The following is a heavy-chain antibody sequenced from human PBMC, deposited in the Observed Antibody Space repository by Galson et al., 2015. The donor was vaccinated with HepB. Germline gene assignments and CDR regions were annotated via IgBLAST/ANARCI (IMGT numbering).Heavy chain of an antibody. D-gene: IGHD3-3*01. Sequence: SLRLSCAASGFTLSDYYMSWIRQAPGKGLEWVSYISSSGSTIYYADSVKGRFTISRDNAKNSLYLQINSLRAEDTAMYYCARDCFWSGYYWGWFDPWGQGTLVTVSS. J-gene: IGHJ5*02. CDR2: ISSSGSTI. V-gene: IGHV3-11*01. CDR1: GFTLSDYY. CDR3: ARDCFWSGYYWGWFDP.